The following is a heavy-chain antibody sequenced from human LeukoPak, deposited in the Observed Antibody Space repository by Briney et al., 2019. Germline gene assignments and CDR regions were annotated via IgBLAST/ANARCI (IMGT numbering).Heavy chain of an antibody. CDR1: GFTFSSYS. Sequence: GGSLRLSCAASGFTFSSYSMNWVRQAPGKGLEWVSSISSSSSYIYYADSVKGRFTISRDNAKNSLYLQMNSLRAEDTAVYYWARDPDIVVVPALEGFDYWGQGTLVTVSS. CDR2: ISSSSSYI. J-gene: IGHJ4*02. CDR3: ARDPDIVVVPALEGFDY. V-gene: IGHV3-21*01. D-gene: IGHD2-2*01.